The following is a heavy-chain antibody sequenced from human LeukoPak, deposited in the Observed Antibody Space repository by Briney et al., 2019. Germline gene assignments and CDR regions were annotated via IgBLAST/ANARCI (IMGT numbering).Heavy chain of an antibody. D-gene: IGHD3-10*01. J-gene: IGHJ3*01. CDR2: FYRTGST. CDR3: ARGGLWFGDLWADAFDL. CDR1: GGSISSYH. Sequence: PSETLSLTCTVSGGSISSYHWSWLRQTAGKGLEWIGRFYRTGSTKCNPSLKSRVTMSLDTAKNQFSLKLTSVAAADTAVYYCARGGLWFGDLWADAFDLWGQGTMVTVSS. V-gene: IGHV4-4*07.